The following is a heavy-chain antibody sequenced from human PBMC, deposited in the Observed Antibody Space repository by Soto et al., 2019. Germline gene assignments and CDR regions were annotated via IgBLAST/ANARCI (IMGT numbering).Heavy chain of an antibody. J-gene: IGHJ3*02. CDR3: ARGYDSSGYYLNDAFDI. V-gene: IGHV3-30-3*01. CDR2: ISYDGSNK. Sequence: GGSLRLSCAASGFTFSSYAMHWVRQAPGKGLEWVAVISYDGSNKYYADSVKGRFTISRDNSKNTLYLQMNSLRAEDTAVYYCARGYDSSGYYLNDAFDIWGQGTMVTVSS. CDR1: GFTFSSYA. D-gene: IGHD3-22*01.